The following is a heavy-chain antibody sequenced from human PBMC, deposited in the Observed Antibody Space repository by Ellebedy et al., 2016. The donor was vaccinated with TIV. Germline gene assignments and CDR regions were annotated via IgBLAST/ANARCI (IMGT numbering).Heavy chain of an antibody. V-gene: IGHV3-73*01. CDR2: IRSKANSYAT. J-gene: IGHJ4*02. CDR3: TRSSGSWDPYYFDY. CDR1: GFTFSGSA. Sequence: GGSLRLXXAASGFTFSGSAMHWVRQASGKGLEWVGRIRSKANSYATAYAASVKGRFTISRDDSKNTAYLQMNSLKTEDTAVYYCTRSSGSWDPYYFDYWGQGTLVTVSS. D-gene: IGHD1-26*01.